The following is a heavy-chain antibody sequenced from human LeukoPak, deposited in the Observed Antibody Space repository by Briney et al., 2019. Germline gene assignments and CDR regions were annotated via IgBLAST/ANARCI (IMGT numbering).Heavy chain of an antibody. V-gene: IGHV4-59*01. CDR3: ARQQCSGGSCYPPWYYYYYMDV. CDR1: GYSISTGYY. CDR2: IYYRGRT. D-gene: IGHD2-15*01. J-gene: IGHJ6*03. Sequence: PSETLSLTCTVSGYSISTGYYWGWTRQPPGKGLEGIWNIYYRGRTNYIPSLKSRVTISVDTSKNQFSMKLSSVTAADTAVYYCARQQCSGGSCYPPWYYYYYMDVWGKGTTVTVSS.